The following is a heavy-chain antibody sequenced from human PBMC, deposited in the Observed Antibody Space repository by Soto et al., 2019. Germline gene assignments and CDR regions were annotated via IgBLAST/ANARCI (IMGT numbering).Heavy chain of an antibody. CDR3: AKGVPGIAVAGTEYFQH. CDR2: FHNSGNP. CDR1: GGSISSYY. V-gene: IGHV4-59*01. Sequence: PSETLSLTCTVSGGSISSYYWSWIRQTPGKGVEWIGYFHNSGNPKYSSSLKSRVTISVDMSEKQSSLILTSVTAADTAVYDCAKGVPGIAVAGTEYFQHWGQGTLVTVSS. D-gene: IGHD6-19*01. J-gene: IGHJ1*01.